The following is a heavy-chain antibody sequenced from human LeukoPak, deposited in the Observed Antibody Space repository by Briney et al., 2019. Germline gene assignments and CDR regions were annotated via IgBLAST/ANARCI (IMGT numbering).Heavy chain of an antibody. Sequence: GGSLRLSCAASGFSFSDANMNWVRQAPGKGLEWVGRIRSKRGGGTTDYATAVKGRFTISRDESKNTFFLQMSSLKTEDTGMYYCSTEFGELTDKYPDYWGQGTLVTVSP. CDR1: GFSFSDAN. J-gene: IGHJ4*02. CDR3: STEFGELTDKYPDY. D-gene: IGHD3-10*01. CDR2: IRSKRGGGTT. V-gene: IGHV3-15*01.